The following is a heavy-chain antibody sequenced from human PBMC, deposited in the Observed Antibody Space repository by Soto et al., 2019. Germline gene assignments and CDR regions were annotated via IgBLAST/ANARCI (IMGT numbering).Heavy chain of an antibody. Sequence: QVQLVESGGGVVQPGRSLRLSCAASGFTFSSYGMHWVRQAPGKGLEWVAVIWYDGSNKYYADSVKGRFTISRDNSKNTLYLEMNSMRADDTAVYYCVRDSYYDFWSGYGHYYYFYMDVWGKGTTLTVSS. CDR2: IWYDGSNK. V-gene: IGHV3-33*01. D-gene: IGHD3-3*01. J-gene: IGHJ6*03. CDR3: VRDSYYDFWSGYGHYYYFYMDV. CDR1: GFTFSSYG.